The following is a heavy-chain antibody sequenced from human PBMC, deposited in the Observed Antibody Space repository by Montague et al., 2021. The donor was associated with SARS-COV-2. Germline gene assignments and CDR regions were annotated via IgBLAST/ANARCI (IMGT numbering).Heavy chain of an antibody. CDR2: IKHDGSEK. V-gene: IGHV3-7*01. D-gene: IGHD6-19*01. J-gene: IGHJ6*02. CDR3: ARGSTGWYGRFGHYGMDV. CDR1: GFTFSDFW. Sequence: SLRLSCAASGFTFSDFWMNWVRQAPGKGLEWVADIKHDGSEKSYVDSVKGRFTISRDNAKNSLYLQMNSLRAEDTAMYYCARGSTGWYGRFGHYGMDVWGQGTTVTVSS.